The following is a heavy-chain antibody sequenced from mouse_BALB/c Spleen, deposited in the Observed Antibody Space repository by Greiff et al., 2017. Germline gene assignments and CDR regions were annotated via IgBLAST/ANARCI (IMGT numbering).Heavy chain of an antibody. CDR2: IYYSGTI. CDR3: ARDRYGSSYWYFDV. D-gene: IGHD1-1*01. V-gene: IGHV3-5*02. CDR1: GISITTGNYR. J-gene: IGHJ1*01. Sequence: EVQLVESGPGLVKPSQTVSLTCTVTGISITTGNYRWSWIRQFPGNKLEWIGYIYYSGTITYNPSLTSRTTITRDTSKNQFFLEMNSLTAEDTATYYCARDRYGSSYWYFDVWGAGTTVTVSS.